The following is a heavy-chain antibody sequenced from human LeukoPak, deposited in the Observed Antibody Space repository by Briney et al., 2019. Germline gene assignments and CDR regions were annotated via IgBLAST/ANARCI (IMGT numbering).Heavy chain of an antibody. CDR1: GYTFTSYD. CDR3: AREDDFWSGYDDY. CDR2: MNPNSGNT. Sequence: ASVKVSCKASGYTFTSYDINWVRQATGQGLEWMGWMNPNSGNTGYAQKFQGRVTMTRNTSINTAYMELSSLRSEDTAVYYCAREDDFWSGYDDYWGQGTLVTVSS. J-gene: IGHJ4*02. D-gene: IGHD3-3*01. V-gene: IGHV1-8*01.